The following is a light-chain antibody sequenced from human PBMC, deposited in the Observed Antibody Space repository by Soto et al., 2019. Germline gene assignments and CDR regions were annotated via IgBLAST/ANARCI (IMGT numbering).Light chain of an antibody. CDR1: QDISTW. J-gene: IGKJ4*01. Sequence: DIQMTQSPSSVSASVGDRVTITCRASQDISTWLAWFQQKPGEAPRLLIYTASSLHSGVPSRFSGSGSGTDFTLTISSLQPEDFATYYYQQCNSFPLTFGGGTKVEIK. CDR2: TAS. CDR3: QQCNSFPLT. V-gene: IGKV1-12*01.